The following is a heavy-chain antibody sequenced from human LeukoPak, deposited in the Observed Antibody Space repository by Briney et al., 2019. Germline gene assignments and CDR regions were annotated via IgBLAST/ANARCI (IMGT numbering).Heavy chain of an antibody. J-gene: IGHJ3*02. CDR1: GFTVSSNY. CDR3: ARDYYDSSGYYYYGAFDI. CDR2: IYSGGST. V-gene: IGHV3-53*01. Sequence: GGSLRLSCAASGFTVSSNYMSWVRQAPGKGLEWVSVIYSGGSTYYADSVKGRFTISRDNSKNTLYLQMNSLRAEDTAVYYCARDYYDSSGYYYYGAFDIWGQGTMVTVSS. D-gene: IGHD3-22*01.